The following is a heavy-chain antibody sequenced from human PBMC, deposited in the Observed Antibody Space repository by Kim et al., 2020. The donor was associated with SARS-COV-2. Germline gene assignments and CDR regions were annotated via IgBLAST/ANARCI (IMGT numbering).Heavy chain of an antibody. CDR1: GGTFSSYA. D-gene: IGHD2-21*02. V-gene: IGHV1-69*04. J-gene: IGHJ2*01. CDR2: IIPILGIA. Sequence: SVKVSCKASGGTFSSYAISWVRQAPGQGLEWMGRIIPILGIANYAQKFQGRVTITADKSTSTAYMELSSLRSEDTAVYYCATKRSVGTVTARGPYWYFDLWGRGTLVTVSS. CDR3: ATKRSVGTVTARGPYWYFDL.